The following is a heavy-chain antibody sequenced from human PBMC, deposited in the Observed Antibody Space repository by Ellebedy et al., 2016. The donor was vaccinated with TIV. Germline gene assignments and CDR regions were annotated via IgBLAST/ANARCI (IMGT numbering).Heavy chain of an antibody. V-gene: IGHV1-3*01. Sequence: ASVKVSXXASGYTFTSYAMHWVRQAPGQRLEWMGWINAGNGNTKYSQKFQGRVTITRDTSASTAYMELSSLRSEDTAVYYCATEEATTVTTGGLDAFDIWGQGTMVTVSS. CDR2: INAGNGNT. CDR1: GYTFTSYA. D-gene: IGHD4-17*01. CDR3: ATEEATTVTTGGLDAFDI. J-gene: IGHJ3*02.